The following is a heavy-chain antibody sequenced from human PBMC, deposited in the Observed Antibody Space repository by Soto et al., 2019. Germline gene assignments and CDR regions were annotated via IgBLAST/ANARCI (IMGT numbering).Heavy chain of an antibody. V-gene: IGHV3-30-3*01. CDR3: VTELGGFEY. J-gene: IGHJ4*02. Sequence: QVQLVESGGGVVQPGRSLRLSCAASGFIFSNFGMHWVRQAPGKGPEWVAVISNDGSNTYYADSVKGRFTISRDNSKNTLYVQMNSLRPEDTGVYYCVTELGGFEYWGQGTLVTVSS. D-gene: IGHD3-16*01. CDR1: GFIFSNFG. CDR2: ISNDGSNT.